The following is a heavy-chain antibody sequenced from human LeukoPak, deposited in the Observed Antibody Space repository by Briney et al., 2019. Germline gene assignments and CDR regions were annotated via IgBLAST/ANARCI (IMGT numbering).Heavy chain of an antibody. CDR2: IWYDGSNK. CDR1: GFTFSSYG. V-gene: IGHV3-33*06. D-gene: IGHD4-11*01. J-gene: IGHJ4*02. Sequence: PGGSLRLSCAASGFTFSSYGMPWVRQAPGKGLEWVAVIWYDGSNKYYADSVKGRFTISRDNSKNTLYLQMNSLRAEDTAVYYCAKDFSNYGVFDYWGQGTLVTVSS. CDR3: AKDFSNYGVFDY.